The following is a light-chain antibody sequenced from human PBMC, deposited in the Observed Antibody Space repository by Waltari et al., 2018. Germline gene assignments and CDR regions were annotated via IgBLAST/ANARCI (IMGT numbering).Light chain of an antibody. CDR3: QQYGSSPET. CDR2: GAS. V-gene: IGKV3-20*01. J-gene: IGKJ1*01. Sequence: EIVLTQSPGTLSLSPGERATLPCRASQSVSSSYLAWYQQKPGQAPRLLIYGASSRATGIPDRFSGSGSGTDFTLTISRLEPEEFAVYYCQQYGSSPETFGQGTKVEIK. CDR1: QSVSSSY.